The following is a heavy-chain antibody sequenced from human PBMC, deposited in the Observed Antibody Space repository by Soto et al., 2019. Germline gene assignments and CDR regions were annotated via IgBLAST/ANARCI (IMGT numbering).Heavy chain of an antibody. CDR3: AREAGGDRFDY. CDR1: GFSFSSYA. V-gene: IGHV3-30*04. D-gene: IGHD3-16*01. J-gene: IGHJ4*02. CDR2: ISKDGMNK. Sequence: QVRLVESGGGVVQPGRSLRLSCTASGFSFSSYAMYWFRQPPGKGLEWVAVISKDGMNKNYADSVKGRFTISRDNSKNTLSLQMNSLRAEDTAVYYCAREAGGDRFDYWGQGTLVTVSS.